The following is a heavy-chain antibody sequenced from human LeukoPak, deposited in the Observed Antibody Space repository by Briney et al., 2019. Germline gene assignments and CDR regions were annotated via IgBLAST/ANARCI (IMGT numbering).Heavy chain of an antibody. D-gene: IGHD1-26*01. V-gene: IGHV4-4*07. CDR2: IYPSGST. J-gene: IGHJ4*02. Sequence: PSETLSLTCTVSGGSISSYNWTWIRQPAGKGLEWIGRIYPSGSTNYNPSLKSRVTMSVDTSKNQFSLKLSSVTAADTAVYYCARENSGSYREFDYWGQGTLVTVSS. CDR3: ARENSGSYREFDY. CDR1: GGSISSYN.